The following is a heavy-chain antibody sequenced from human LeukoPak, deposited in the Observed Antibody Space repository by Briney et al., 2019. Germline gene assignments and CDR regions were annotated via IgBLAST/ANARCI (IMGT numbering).Heavy chain of an antibody. CDR3: ARSKRVWWLNPDYFDY. D-gene: IGHD2-21*01. Sequence: SETLSLTCTVSGYSISSGYYWGWIRQPPGKGLEWIGEINHSGSTNYNPSLKSRVTISVDTSKNQFSLKLSSVTAADTAVYYCARSKRVWWLNPDYFDYWGQGTLVTVSS. CDR1: GYSISSGYY. J-gene: IGHJ4*02. V-gene: IGHV4-38-2*02. CDR2: INHSGST.